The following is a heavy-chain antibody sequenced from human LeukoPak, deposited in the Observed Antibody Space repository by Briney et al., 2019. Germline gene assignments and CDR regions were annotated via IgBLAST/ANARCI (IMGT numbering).Heavy chain of an antibody. J-gene: IGHJ4*02. CDR3: AKYRAGVVVTLTGYYFDY. CDR2: ISGSGGST. Sequence: PGGSLRLSCAASGFTFSSYGMSWVRQAPGKGLEWVSAISGSGGSTYYADSVKGRFTISRDNSKNTLYLQMNSLRAEDTAVYYCAKYRAGVVVTLTGYYFDYWGQGTLVTVSS. V-gene: IGHV3-23*01. CDR1: GFTFSSYG. D-gene: IGHD3-22*01.